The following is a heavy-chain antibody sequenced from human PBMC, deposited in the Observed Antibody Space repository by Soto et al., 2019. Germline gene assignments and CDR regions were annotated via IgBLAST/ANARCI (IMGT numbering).Heavy chain of an antibody. CDR3: ARDRIGYRYDAFDI. Sequence: PGGSLRLSCAASGFTFSSYAMQWVRQAPGKGLEWVAVISYDGSNKYYADSVKGRLTISRDNSKNTLYLQMNSLGAEDTAVYYCARDRIGYRYDAFDIWGPWTIFTVS. J-gene: IGHJ3*02. CDR2: ISYDGSNK. CDR1: GFTFSSYA. D-gene: IGHD5-12*01. V-gene: IGHV3-30-3*01.